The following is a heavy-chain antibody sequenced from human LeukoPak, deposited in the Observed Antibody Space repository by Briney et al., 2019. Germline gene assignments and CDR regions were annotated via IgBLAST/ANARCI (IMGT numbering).Heavy chain of an antibody. V-gene: IGHV1-2*02. CDR3: AGATHSYGYVVY. Sequence: GASVKVSCKAPGYTFTGYHLNWVRQAPGQGLEWMGWINPNSGGTDYAQKFQGRVTTTRDTSISTGYIELRRRRLEEPAVYYCAGATHSYGYVVYWGQGTLVSVS. CDR1: GYTFTGYH. J-gene: IGHJ4*02. D-gene: IGHD5-18*01. CDR2: INPNSGGT.